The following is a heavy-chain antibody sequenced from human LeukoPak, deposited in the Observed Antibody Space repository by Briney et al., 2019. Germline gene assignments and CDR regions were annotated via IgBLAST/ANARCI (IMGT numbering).Heavy chain of an antibody. J-gene: IGHJ4*02. Sequence: GGSLRLSCIASGFTFSSYTMSWVRRAPGKGLEWVSSINGSGDSATYADSVKGRFTISRDNSRNTVFLQVNSLRAEDTAVYYCAKGYSSTSYCLDYWGQGTLVTVSS. D-gene: IGHD2-2*01. CDR3: AKGYSSTSYCLDY. CDR2: INGSGDSA. CDR1: GFTFSSYT. V-gene: IGHV3-23*01.